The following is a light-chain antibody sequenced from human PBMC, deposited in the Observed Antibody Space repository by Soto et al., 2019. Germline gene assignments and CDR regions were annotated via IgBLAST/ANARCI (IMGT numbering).Light chain of an antibody. Sequence: ELVLTQSPATLSVSPGESATLSCRASQGVGSTLAWYQQKPGRAPRLLIYDAYIRATGIPARFSGAGSGTEFTLTISRLQSDDFAVYYCQHYLTWPLAFGGGTRVEIK. CDR1: QGVGST. J-gene: IGKJ4*01. CDR3: QHYLTWPLA. CDR2: DAY. V-gene: IGKV3-15*01.